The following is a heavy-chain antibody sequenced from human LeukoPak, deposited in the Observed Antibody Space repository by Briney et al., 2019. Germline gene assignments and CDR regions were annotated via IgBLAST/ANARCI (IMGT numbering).Heavy chain of an antibody. Sequence: GGSLRLSCAASGFTFSSSWMTWVRQAPGKGLEWVASIREDGSQKSAVDSVRGRFTIARDNAKNSVYLQMDSLRAEDTAVYYCARGPTNGQAFDYWGQGTLVTVSS. D-gene: IGHD2-8*01. CDR1: GFTFSSSW. J-gene: IGHJ4*02. CDR2: IREDGSQK. V-gene: IGHV3-7*01. CDR3: ARGPTNGQAFDY.